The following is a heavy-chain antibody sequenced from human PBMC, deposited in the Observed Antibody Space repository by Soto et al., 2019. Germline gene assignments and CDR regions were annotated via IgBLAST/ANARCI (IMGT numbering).Heavy chain of an antibody. D-gene: IGHD2-2*01. CDR1: EFTFRTYT. J-gene: IGHJ4*02. Sequence: PGGSLILSCAASEFTFRTYTMSWVRRKPGKGLEWVSAISGSGASPSYADSVQGRFTISRDNPKRTLYLQMNNLRAEDTAVYYCAKARCSTTNCYVPDYWGQGTLVTVSS. V-gene: IGHV3-23*01. CDR3: AKARCSTTNCYVPDY. CDR2: ISGSGASP.